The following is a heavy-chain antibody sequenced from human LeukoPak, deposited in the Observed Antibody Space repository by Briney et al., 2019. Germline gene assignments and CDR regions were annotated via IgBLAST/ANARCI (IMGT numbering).Heavy chain of an antibody. V-gene: IGHV1-8*01. CDR3: ARATNGHDTQTFDY. Sequence: ASVKVSCKASGYTFTSYDINWVRQATGQGLEWMGWMNPNSGNTGYAQKFQGRVTMTRNTSISTAYMELSSLRSEDTAVYYCARATNGHDTQTFDYWGPGTLVNVSP. CDR1: GYTFTSYD. CDR2: MNPNSGNT. J-gene: IGHJ4*02. D-gene: IGHD2-8*01.